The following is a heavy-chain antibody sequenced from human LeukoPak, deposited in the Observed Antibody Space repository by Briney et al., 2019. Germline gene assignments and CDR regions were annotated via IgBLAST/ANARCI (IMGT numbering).Heavy chain of an antibody. CDR2: INSDGSST. Sequence: LPGGSLRLSCAASGFTFTKYWMHWVRQAPGKGLVWVSRINSDGSSTNYADSVKGRFTISRDNAEDTLYLQMNSLRAEDTAVYYCARQPNDWGQGTLVTVSS. CDR1: GFTFTKYW. J-gene: IGHJ4*02. D-gene: IGHD1-1*01. V-gene: IGHV3-74*01. CDR3: ARQPND.